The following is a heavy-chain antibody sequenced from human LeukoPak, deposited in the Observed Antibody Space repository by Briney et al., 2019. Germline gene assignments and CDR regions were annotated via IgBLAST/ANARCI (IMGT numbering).Heavy chain of an antibody. CDR1: GFTFSSYA. CDR3: AKSPLRFLEWLFFDY. D-gene: IGHD3-3*01. V-gene: IGHV3-23*01. CDR2: ISGSGGST. Sequence: GGSLRLSCAASGFTFSSYAMSWVRQAPGKGLEWVSAISGSGGSTDYADSVKGRFTISRDNSKNTLYLQMNSLRAEDTAVYYCAKSPLRFLEWLFFDYWGQGTLVTVSS. J-gene: IGHJ4*02.